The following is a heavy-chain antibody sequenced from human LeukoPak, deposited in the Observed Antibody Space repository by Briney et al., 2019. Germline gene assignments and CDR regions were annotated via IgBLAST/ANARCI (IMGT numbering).Heavy chain of an antibody. CDR3: ATEYKSPFEDDYEYVWGSYPMGYFDY. Sequence: PGGSLRLSCAASGFTFSSYAMSWVRQAPGKGLEWVSAISGSGGSTYYADSVKGRFTISRDTSKNTLYLQMNSLRAEDTAVYYCATEYKSPFEDDYEYVWGSYPMGYFDYWGQGTLVTVSS. V-gene: IGHV3-23*01. CDR1: GFTFSSYA. CDR2: ISGSGGST. D-gene: IGHD3-16*02. J-gene: IGHJ4*02.